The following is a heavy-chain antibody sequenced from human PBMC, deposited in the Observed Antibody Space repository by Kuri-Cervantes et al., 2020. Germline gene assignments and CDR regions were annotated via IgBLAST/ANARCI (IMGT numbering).Heavy chain of an antibody. CDR2: IYYSGST. V-gene: IGHV4-39*07. J-gene: IGHJ5*02. CDR1: GGSISSSSYY. CDR3: ARDWGYYDSSGYYYGTTDNWFDP. Sequence: SETLSLTCTVSGGSISSSSYYWGWIRQPPGKGLEWIGSIYYSGSTYYNPSLKSRVTMSVDTSKNQFSLKLSSVTAADTAVYYCARDWGYYDSSGYYYGTTDNWFDPWGQGTLVTVSS. D-gene: IGHD3-22*01.